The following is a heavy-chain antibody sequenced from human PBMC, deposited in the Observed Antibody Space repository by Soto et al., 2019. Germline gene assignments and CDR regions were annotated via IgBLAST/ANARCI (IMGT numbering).Heavy chain of an antibody. D-gene: IGHD2-2*01. CDR2: INHSGST. CDR1: GGSCSGYY. CDR3: ARGTSLVVVPAAAITYNWFDP. J-gene: IGHJ5*02. Sequence: QVQLQQWGAGLLKPSETLSLTCAVYGGSCSGYYWGWIRQPPGKGLEWIGEINHSGSTNYNPALKSRVTISVNTSKNQFSMKLSSVTAADTAVYYCARGTSLVVVPAAAITYNWFDPWGQGTLVTVSS. V-gene: IGHV4-34*01.